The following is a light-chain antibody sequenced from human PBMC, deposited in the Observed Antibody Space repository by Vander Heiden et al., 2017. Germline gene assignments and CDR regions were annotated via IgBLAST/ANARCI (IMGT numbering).Light chain of an antibody. Sequence: DIQMTQSPSSLSASVGDRVTISCRASQSISTSLNWYQQKPGKAPKLLIYAASTLQSGVPSSFSGSGSGTDFTLTINSLQPEDFATYYCQQSDSPPLTFGGGTKVEIK. CDR1: QSISTS. CDR2: AAS. J-gene: IGKJ4*01. CDR3: QQSDSPPLT. V-gene: IGKV1-39*01.